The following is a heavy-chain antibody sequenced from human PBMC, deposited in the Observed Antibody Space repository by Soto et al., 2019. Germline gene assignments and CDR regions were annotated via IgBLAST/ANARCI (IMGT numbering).Heavy chain of an antibody. CDR3: ARDPPPDFSSSWYYYGMDV. Sequence: ASVKVSCKASGGTFSSYAISWVRQAPGQGLEWMGGIIPIFGTANYAQKFQGRVTITADESTSTAYMEVSSLRSEDTAVYYCARDPPPDFSSSWYYYGMDVWGQGTTVTVSS. CDR1: GGTFSSYA. D-gene: IGHD6-13*01. CDR2: IIPIFGTA. V-gene: IGHV1-69*13. J-gene: IGHJ6*02.